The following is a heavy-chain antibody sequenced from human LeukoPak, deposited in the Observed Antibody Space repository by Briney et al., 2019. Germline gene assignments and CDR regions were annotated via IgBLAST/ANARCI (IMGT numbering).Heavy chain of an antibody. V-gene: IGHV4-30-2*01. CDR3: ARHLAYSSRRGYFQH. D-gene: IGHD6-13*01. Sequence: SETLSLTCTVSGGSISSGGYYWSWIRQPPGKGLEWIGYIYRSGSTYYNPSLKSRVTISVDRSKNQFSLKLSSVTAADTAVYYCARHLAYSSRRGYFQHWGQGTLVTVSS. CDR2: IYRSGST. J-gene: IGHJ1*01. CDR1: GGSISSGGYY.